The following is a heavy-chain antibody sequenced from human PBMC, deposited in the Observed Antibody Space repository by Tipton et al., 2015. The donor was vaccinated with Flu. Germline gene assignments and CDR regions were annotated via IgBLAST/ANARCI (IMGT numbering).Heavy chain of an antibody. CDR1: GLTFSNPW. Sequence: SLRLSCAASGLTFSNPWLAWVRQAPGMGLEWVARIKSKSDGGTEDYAAPVKGRFTISRDDSKNTLYLQMNSLKIEDTGVYYCTARYCSGGSCYSDDFFDDWGQGTLVTVSS. D-gene: IGHD2-15*01. V-gene: IGHV3-15*01. CDR2: IKSKSDGGTE. J-gene: IGHJ4*02. CDR3: TARYCSGGSCYSDDFFDD.